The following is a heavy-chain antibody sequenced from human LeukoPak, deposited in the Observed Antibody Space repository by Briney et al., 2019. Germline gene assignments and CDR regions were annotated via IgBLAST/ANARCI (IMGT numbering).Heavy chain of an antibody. V-gene: IGHV1-2*02. D-gene: IGHD2-2*02. Sequence: ASVKVSCKASGYTFTGYYMHWVRQAPGQGLEWMGWINPNSGGTNYAQKFQGRVTMTRDTSISTAYMVLSRLRSDDTAVDYCARDVGYCSSTSCYRREVTFDYWGQGTLVTVSS. CDR3: ARDVGYCSSTSCYRREVTFDY. CDR1: GYTFTGYY. J-gene: IGHJ4*02. CDR2: INPNSGGT.